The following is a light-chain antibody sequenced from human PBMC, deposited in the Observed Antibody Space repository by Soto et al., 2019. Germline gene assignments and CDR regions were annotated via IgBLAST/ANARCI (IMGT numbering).Light chain of an antibody. J-gene: IGKJ1*01. Sequence: EIVLTQSPGTLSLSPGERATLSCRASQSVPKNYLAWYQQDPGQPPRLLVYDVSLRATGIPDRFSGGGSETDFTLTISRLEPEDFAVYYCHQYANYPQTFGQGTKIEIK. CDR2: DVS. CDR3: HQYANYPQT. V-gene: IGKV3-20*01. CDR1: QSVPKNY.